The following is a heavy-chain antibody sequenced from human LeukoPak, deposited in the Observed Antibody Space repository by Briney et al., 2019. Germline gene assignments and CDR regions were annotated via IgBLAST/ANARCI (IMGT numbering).Heavy chain of an antibody. Sequence: ASVKVSCKASGGTFSSYAISWVRQAPGQGLEWMGGIIPIFGTANYAQKFQGRVTITADESTSTAYMELSSLRSEDTAVYYCARVEGSGSYLDYWGQGTLVTVSS. D-gene: IGHD1-26*01. CDR3: ARVEGSGSYLDY. J-gene: IGHJ4*02. CDR2: IIPIFGTA. CDR1: GGTFSSYA. V-gene: IGHV1-69*13.